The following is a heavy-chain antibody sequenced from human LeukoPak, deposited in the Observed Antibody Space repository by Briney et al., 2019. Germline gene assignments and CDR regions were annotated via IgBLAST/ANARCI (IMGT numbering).Heavy chain of an antibody. CDR3: ARQTYSNYVVDY. V-gene: IGHV4-39*01. D-gene: IGHD4-11*01. CDR1: GGSIRSSYYY. CDR2: IYDSGST. J-gene: IGHJ4*02. Sequence: PSETLSLTCTVSGGSIRSSYYYWGWIRQPPGKGLEWIGSIYDSGSTYYNPSLKSRVTISVDTSKNQFSLKLSSVTAADTAVYYCARQTYSNYVVDYWGQGTLVTASS.